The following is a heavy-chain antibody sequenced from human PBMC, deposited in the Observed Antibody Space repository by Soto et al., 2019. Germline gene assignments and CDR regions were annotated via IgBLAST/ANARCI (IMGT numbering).Heavy chain of an antibody. D-gene: IGHD3-22*01. V-gene: IGHV2-5*02. J-gene: IGHJ4*02. Sequence: QITLKESGPTLVKPTQTLTLTCTFSGFSLSTSGVGVGWIRQPPGKALEWLALIYWDDDKRYSPSLKSRLTITKDTSQNQVVLTMTNMDPVDTATYYCAHSYYYDSRKYFDYWGQGTLVTVSS. CDR2: IYWDDDK. CDR1: GFSLSTSGVG. CDR3: AHSYYYDSRKYFDY.